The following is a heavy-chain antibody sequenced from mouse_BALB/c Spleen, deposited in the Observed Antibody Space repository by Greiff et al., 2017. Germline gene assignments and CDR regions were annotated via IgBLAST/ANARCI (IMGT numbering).Heavy chain of an antibody. Sequence: EVMLVESGGGLVKPGGSLKLSCAASGFTFSSYAMSWVRQTPEKRLEWVASISSGGSTYYPDSVKGRFTISRDNARNILYLQMSSLRSEDTAMYYCARGPEQNFDVWGAGTTVTVSS. J-gene: IGHJ1*01. CDR2: ISSGGST. V-gene: IGHV5-6-5*01. CDR3: ARGPEQNFDV. CDR1: GFTFSSYA.